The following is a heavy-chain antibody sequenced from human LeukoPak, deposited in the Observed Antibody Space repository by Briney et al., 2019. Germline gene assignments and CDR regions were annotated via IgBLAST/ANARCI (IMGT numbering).Heavy chain of an antibody. Sequence: GGSLRLSCAASGFTFSSYSMNWVRQAPGKGLEWVSFISSSSSTIYYADSVRGRFTISRDNAKNSLYLQMNSLRAEDTAVYYCARDRGGSYSAIDYWGQGTLVTVSS. CDR2: ISSSSSTI. CDR3: ARDRGGSYSAIDY. D-gene: IGHD1-26*01. CDR1: GFTFSSYS. J-gene: IGHJ4*02. V-gene: IGHV3-48*04.